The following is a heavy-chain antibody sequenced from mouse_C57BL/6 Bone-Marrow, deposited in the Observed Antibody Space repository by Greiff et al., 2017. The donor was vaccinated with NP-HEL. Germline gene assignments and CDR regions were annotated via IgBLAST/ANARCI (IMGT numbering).Heavy chain of an antibody. Sequence: QVHVKQPGAELVKPGASVKLSCKASGYTFTSYWMHWVKQRPGQGLEWIGMIHPNSGSTNYNEKFKSKATLTVDKSSSTAYMQLSSLTSEDSAVYYCASSPYYAMDYWGQGTSVTVSS. V-gene: IGHV1-64*01. CDR1: GYTFTSYW. CDR3: ASSPYYAMDY. J-gene: IGHJ4*01. CDR2: IHPNSGST.